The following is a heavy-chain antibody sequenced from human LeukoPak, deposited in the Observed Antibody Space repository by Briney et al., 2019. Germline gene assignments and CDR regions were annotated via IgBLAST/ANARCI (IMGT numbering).Heavy chain of an antibody. CDR1: GYIFTGYY. D-gene: IGHD3-16*01. CDR2: INPNSGDT. Sequence: ASVTVSFTASGYIFTGYYMHWVRQAPGQGLEGMGWINPNSGDTNYSQKFQGRVTMTRDTSVSTAYMGLSRLRSDDTAVYYCARVRYRLAETYIDYWGQGTLVTVSS. V-gene: IGHV1-2*02. CDR3: ARVRYRLAETYIDY. J-gene: IGHJ4*02.